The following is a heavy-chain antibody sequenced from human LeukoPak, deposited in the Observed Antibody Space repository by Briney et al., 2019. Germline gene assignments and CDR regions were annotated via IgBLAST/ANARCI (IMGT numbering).Heavy chain of an antibody. V-gene: IGHV3-23*01. CDR3: AKKNIDSGDLCFDP. Sequence: PGGSLRLSCAASGFTFSISAMTWVRQAPGKGLEWVSLIAGGGGSIYYAESVTGRFTVSRDNSKNTLYLQMNSVRAEDTAIYYCAKKNIDSGDLCFDPWGQGTLVTVSS. D-gene: IGHD2-21*02. J-gene: IGHJ5*02. CDR1: GFTFSISA. CDR2: IAGGGGSI.